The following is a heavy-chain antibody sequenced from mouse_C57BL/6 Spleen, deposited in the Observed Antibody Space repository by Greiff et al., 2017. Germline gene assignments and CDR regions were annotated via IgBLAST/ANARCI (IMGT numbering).Heavy chain of an antibody. CDR1: GFTFSDYG. D-gene: IGHD1-1*01. J-gene: IGHJ2*01. CDR2: ISSGSSTI. CDR3: ARLTVVAGYYFDY. V-gene: IGHV5-17*01. Sequence: EVMLVESGGGLVKPGGSLKLSCAASGFTFSDYGMHWVRQAPEKGLEWVAYISSGSSTIYYADTVKGRFTISRDNAKNTLFLQMTSLRSEDTAMYYCARLTVVAGYYFDYWGQGTTLTVSS.